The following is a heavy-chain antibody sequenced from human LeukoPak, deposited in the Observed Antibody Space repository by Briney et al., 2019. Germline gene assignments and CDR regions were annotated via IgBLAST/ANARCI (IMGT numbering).Heavy chain of an antibody. CDR3: AEGGRLRSLLWFGEPLEY. CDR2: ISGGGTGS. CDR1: GFTFSSYA. V-gene: IGHV3-23*01. J-gene: IGHJ4*02. Sequence: PGGSLRLSCAASGFTFSSYAMSWVRQAPGKGLEWVSSISGGGTGSYYADSVKGRFTISRDNSKNTLYLQMNSLRAEDTAVYYCAEGGRLRSLLWFGEPLEYWGQGTLVTVSS. D-gene: IGHD3-10*01.